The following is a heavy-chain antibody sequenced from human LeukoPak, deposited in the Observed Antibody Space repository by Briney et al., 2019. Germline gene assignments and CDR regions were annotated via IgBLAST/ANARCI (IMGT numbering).Heavy chain of an antibody. J-gene: IGHJ4*02. D-gene: IGHD3-3*01. V-gene: IGHV3-48*01. CDR2: ISSRSSKI. CDR1: GFTFSSYS. CDR3: ARDRGEYDFWSGYYPSLDDY. Sequence: PGXXLRLSCAAAGFTFSSYSMKWVRQTEGKGMEWVSYISSRSSKIYYGESVKGRLIICRDNAKNSLYLQMNTLRAEDTAVYYCARDRGEYDFWSGYYPSLDDYWGQGTLVTVSS.